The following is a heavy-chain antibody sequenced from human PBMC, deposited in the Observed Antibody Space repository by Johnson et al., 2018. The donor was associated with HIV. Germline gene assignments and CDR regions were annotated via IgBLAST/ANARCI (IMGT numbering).Heavy chain of an antibody. CDR3: AFESGSYFRHAFDV. CDR1: GLTFGDYA. J-gene: IGHJ3*01. V-gene: IGHV3-23*04. CDR2: ISGSGGST. Sequence: VQLVESGGGLVQPGRSLRLSCTASGLTFGDYAMSWFRQAPGKGLEWVSTISGSGGSTYYADSVKGRFTISRDNSKNTLYLQMNSLRSEDTAVYSCAFESGSYFRHAFDVWGQGTMVTVSS. D-gene: IGHD1-26*01.